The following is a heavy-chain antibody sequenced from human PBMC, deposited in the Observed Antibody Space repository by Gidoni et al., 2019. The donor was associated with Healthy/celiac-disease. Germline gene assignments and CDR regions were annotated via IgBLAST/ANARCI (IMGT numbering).Heavy chain of an antibody. CDR1: GGTFSSYA. Sequence: QVQLVQSGAEVKKPGSSVKVSCKASGGTFSSYAISWVRQAPGQGLEWMGGIIPIFGTANYAQKFQGRVTITADESTSTAYMELSSLRSEDTAVYYCARSQQLVHLLFMGPQKYYYYGMDVWGQGTTVTVSS. V-gene: IGHV1-69*01. CDR2: IIPIFGTA. J-gene: IGHJ6*02. CDR3: ARSQQLVHLLFMGPQKYYYYGMDV. D-gene: IGHD6-13*01.